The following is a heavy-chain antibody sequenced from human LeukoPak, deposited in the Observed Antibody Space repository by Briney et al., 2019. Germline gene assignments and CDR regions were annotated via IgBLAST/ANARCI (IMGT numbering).Heavy chain of an antibody. CDR3: AREGAAAEDVNWFDP. J-gene: IGHJ5*02. D-gene: IGHD6-25*01. CDR2: INPNSGNT. V-gene: IGHV1-2*02. CDR1: GGTFSSYA. Sequence: ASVKVSCKASGGTFSSYAISWVRQAPGQGLQWMGWINPNSGNTHYSQKFQDRVTMTRDTSISTAYMELNSLRSDDTAVYYCAREGAAAEDVNWFDPWGQGTLVTVSS.